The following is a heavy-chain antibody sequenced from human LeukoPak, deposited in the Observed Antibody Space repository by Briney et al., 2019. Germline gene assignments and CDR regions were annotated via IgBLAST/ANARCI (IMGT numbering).Heavy chain of an antibody. D-gene: IGHD4-17*01. Sequence: PGKSLRLSCAASGFTFSSYAMHWVRQAPGKGLEWVAVISYDGSNKYYADSVKGRFTISRDNSKNTLYLQMNSLRAEDTAVYYCVKRLDYWGQGTLVTVSS. CDR1: GFTFSSYA. J-gene: IGHJ4*02. CDR2: ISYDGSNK. CDR3: VKRLDY. V-gene: IGHV3-30-3*01.